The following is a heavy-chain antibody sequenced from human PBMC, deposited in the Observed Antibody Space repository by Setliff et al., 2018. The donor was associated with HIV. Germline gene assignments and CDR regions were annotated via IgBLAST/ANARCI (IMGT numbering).Heavy chain of an antibody. Sequence: PSETLSLTCTVSGGSISSGSYYWSWIRQPAGKGLEWIGHIYTSGSTNYNPSLKSRVTISVDTSKNQFSLKLSSVTAADTAVYCCARASSRLNCSGGSCYRAPYAFDIWGQGTMVTVSS. CDR1: GGSISSGSYY. V-gene: IGHV4-61*09. CDR3: ARASSRLNCSGGSCYRAPYAFDI. D-gene: IGHD2-15*01. CDR2: IYTSGST. J-gene: IGHJ3*02.